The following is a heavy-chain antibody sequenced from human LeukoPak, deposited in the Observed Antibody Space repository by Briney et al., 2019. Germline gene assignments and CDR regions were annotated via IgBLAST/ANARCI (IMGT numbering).Heavy chain of an antibody. D-gene: IGHD2-8*02. CDR2: ISGNGRST. V-gene: IGHV3-23*01. J-gene: IGHJ4*02. Sequence: GGSLRLSCAASGFTFSSYAMSWVRQAPGRGLEWVSTISGNGRSTYYGDSVKGRFTISRDNSKNTLSLQMNSLRAEDTAVYYCAKEYYVLLVYALGGSFDYWGRGTLVTVSS. CDR1: GFTFSSYA. CDR3: AKEYYVLLVYALGGSFDY.